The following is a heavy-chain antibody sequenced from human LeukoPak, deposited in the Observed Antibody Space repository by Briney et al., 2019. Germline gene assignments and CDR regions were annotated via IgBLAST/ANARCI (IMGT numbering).Heavy chain of an antibody. Sequence: GGSLRLSCAASGFTFSSYEMNWVRQAPGKGLEWVSYISSSGSTIYYADSVKGRFTISRDNAKNSLYLQMNSLRAEDTAVYYCARGGYCGGDCYSVYWGQGTLVTVSS. V-gene: IGHV3-48*03. CDR1: GFTFSSYE. D-gene: IGHD2-21*02. CDR2: ISSSGSTI. CDR3: ARGGYCGGDCYSVY. J-gene: IGHJ4*02.